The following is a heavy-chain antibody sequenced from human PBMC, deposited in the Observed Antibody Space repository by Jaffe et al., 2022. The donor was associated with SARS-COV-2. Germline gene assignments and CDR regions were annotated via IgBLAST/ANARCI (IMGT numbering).Heavy chain of an antibody. D-gene: IGHD3-22*01. J-gene: IGHJ3*02. CDR3: ARVDSSGQEDSFDI. CDR1: GFTFRYYW. V-gene: IGHV3-7*01. Sequence: EVQLLESGGGLVRPGESLRVSCAASGFTFRYYWMTWVRQAPGKGLEWVASINLDGSEKYFADSVKGRFTISRDNAKNLVDLQMNSLRVEDTAVYFCARVDSSGQEDSFDIWGQGAKVTVSS. CDR2: INLDGSEK.